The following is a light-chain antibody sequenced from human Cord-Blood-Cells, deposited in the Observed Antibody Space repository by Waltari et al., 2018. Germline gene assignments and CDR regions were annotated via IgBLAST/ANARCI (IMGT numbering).Light chain of an antibody. CDR1: QSISSW. V-gene: IGKV1-5*01. Sequence: DIQKTQSPSTLSASVGESVTITCLASQSISSWLAWYQQKPGKAPKLLTYDASSLESGVPSRFSGSGSGTEFTLTISSLQPDDFATYYCQQYNSYLWTFGQGTKVEIK. CDR2: DAS. CDR3: QQYNSYLWT. J-gene: IGKJ1*01.